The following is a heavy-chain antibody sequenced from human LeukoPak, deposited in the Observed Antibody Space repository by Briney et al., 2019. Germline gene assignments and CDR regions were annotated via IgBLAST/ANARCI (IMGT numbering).Heavy chain of an antibody. CDR1: GGSISSYY. D-gene: IGHD6-13*01. CDR2: IYYSGST. Sequence: KPSETLSLTCTVSGGSISSYYWNWIRQPPGKGLEWIGYIYYSGSTNYNPSLKSRVTISVDTSKNQFSLKLSSVTAADTAVYYCAGRTSGIAEFDYWGQGTLVTVSS. V-gene: IGHV4-59*01. J-gene: IGHJ4*02. CDR3: AGRTSGIAEFDY.